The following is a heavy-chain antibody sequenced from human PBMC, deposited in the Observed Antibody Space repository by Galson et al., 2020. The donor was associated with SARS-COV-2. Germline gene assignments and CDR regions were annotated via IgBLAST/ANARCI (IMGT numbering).Heavy chain of an antibody. V-gene: IGHV3-30*14. Sequence: QLGESLKISCAASGFTFSSYAMHWFRQAPGKGLEWVAVISYDGSNKYYADPVKGRFTISRDNSKNTLYLQMNSLRAEDTAVYYCAMGVSVTSGIYFDYWGQGTLVTVSS. J-gene: IGHJ4*02. CDR1: GFTFSSYA. D-gene: IGHD4-17*01. CDR2: ISYDGSNK. CDR3: AMGVSVTSGIYFDY.